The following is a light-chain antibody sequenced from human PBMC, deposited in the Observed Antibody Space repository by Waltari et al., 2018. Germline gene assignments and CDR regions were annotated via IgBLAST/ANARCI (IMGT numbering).Light chain of an antibody. CDR1: QSVSSSY. J-gene: IGKJ1*01. CDR2: DAS. V-gene: IGKV3D-20*01. CDR3: QQYGSSPPSWT. Sequence: EIVLTQSPATLSLSPGERATLSCGASQSVSSSYLAWYQQKPGLAPRLLLYDASSRATGIPDRFSGSGSGTDFTLTISRLEPEDFAVYYCQQYGSSPPSWTFGQGTKVEIK.